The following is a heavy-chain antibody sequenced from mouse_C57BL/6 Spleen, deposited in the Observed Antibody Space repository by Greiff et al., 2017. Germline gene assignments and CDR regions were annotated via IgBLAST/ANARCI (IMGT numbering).Heavy chain of an antibody. Sequence: VQLQQSGPELVKPGASVKISCKASGYSFTGYYMNWVKQSPEKSLEWIGEINPSTGGTTYNQKFKAKATLTVDKSSSTAYMQLKSLTSEDSAVYDCARAAPKGNYYAMDYWGQETSVTVSS. J-gene: IGHJ4*01. D-gene: IGHD2-1*01. CDR2: INPSTGGT. V-gene: IGHV1-42*01. CDR3: ARAAPKGNYYAMDY. CDR1: GYSFTGYY.